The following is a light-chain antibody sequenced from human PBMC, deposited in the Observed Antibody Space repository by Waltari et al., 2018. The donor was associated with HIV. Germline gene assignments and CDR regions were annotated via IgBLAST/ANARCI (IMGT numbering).Light chain of an antibody. CDR3: QQYYSTPLT. J-gene: IGKJ3*01. V-gene: IGKV4-1*01. Sequence: DIVMTQYPDSLAVSLGERATINCKSSQSVLYSSNTKNYLAWYQQKPGQPPKRLLYWASTRESGVPDRFSGSGSGTDFTLTISSLQAEDVAVYYCQQYYSTPLTFGPGTKVDIK. CDR1: QSVLYSSNTKNY. CDR2: WAS.